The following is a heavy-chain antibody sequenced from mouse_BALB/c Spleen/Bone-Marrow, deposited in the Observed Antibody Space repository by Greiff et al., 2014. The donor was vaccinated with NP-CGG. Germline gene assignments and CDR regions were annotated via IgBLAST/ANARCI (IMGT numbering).Heavy chain of an antibody. Sequence: VMLVESGPGLVSPSQSLSITCTVSGFSLTGYGVSWVRQPPGKGLEWLGMIWDDGSTDYNSALKSRLSISKDNSKSQVFLKMNSLQTDDTARYYCARDSFLITRALDYWGQGTSVTVSS. D-gene: IGHD2-4*01. CDR1: GFSLTGYG. V-gene: IGHV2-6-7*01. J-gene: IGHJ4*01. CDR3: ARDSFLITRALDY. CDR2: IWDDGST.